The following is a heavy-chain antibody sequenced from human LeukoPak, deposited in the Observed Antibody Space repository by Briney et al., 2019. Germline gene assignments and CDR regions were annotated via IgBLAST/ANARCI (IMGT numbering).Heavy chain of an antibody. CDR3: ARRSGEQWLVRRGAPLDY. Sequence: ASVKVSCKASGYTFTSYYMHWVRQAPGQGLEWMGIINPSGGSTSYAQKFQGRVTMTRDTSTSTVYMELSSLRSEDTAVYYRARRSGEQWLVRRGAPLDYWGQGTLVTVSS. V-gene: IGHV1-46*01. CDR2: INPSGGST. CDR1: GYTFTSYY. D-gene: IGHD6-19*01. J-gene: IGHJ4*02.